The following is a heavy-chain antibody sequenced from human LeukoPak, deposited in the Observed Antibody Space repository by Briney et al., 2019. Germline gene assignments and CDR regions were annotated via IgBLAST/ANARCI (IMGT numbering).Heavy chain of an antibody. J-gene: IGHJ4*02. V-gene: IGHV3-9*01. CDR2: ISWNSGSI. Sequence: GGSLRLSCAASGFTFDDYAMHWVRQAPGKGLEWVSGISWNSGSIGYADSVKGRFTISRDNAKNSLYLQMNSLRAEDTAVYYCARDFDYWGQGTLVTVSS. CDR3: ARDFDY. CDR1: GFTFDDYA.